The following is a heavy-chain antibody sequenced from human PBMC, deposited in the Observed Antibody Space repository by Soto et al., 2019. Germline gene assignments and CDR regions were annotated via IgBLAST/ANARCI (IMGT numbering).Heavy chain of an antibody. CDR1: GYSISSGNY. CDR2: LYHIGST. D-gene: IGHD3-22*01. CDR3: ARDEVRYDSSGYYPSAAFDI. V-gene: IGHV4-38-2*02. Sequence: PSETLSLTCAVSGYSISSGNYWAWIRQPPGRGLEWIGSLYHIGSTHYDTSLKSRVTISVDTSKNHFSLELSSVTAADTAMYYCARDEVRYDSSGYYPSAAFDIWGQGTMVTVSS. J-gene: IGHJ3*02.